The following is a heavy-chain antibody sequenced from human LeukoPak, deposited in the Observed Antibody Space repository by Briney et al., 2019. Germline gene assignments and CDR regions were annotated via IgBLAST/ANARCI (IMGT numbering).Heavy chain of an antibody. J-gene: IGHJ6*03. CDR1: GGSLSSYY. V-gene: IGHV4-59*12. CDR3: AREETADDYYYYYMDV. D-gene: IGHD5-18*01. CDR2: IYYSGST. Sequence: SETLSLTCTVSGGSLSSYYWSWIRQPPGKGLEWIGYIYYSGSTYYNPSLKSRITISVDTSKNQFSLKLSSVTAADTAVYYCAREETADDYYYYYMDVWGKGTTVTVSS.